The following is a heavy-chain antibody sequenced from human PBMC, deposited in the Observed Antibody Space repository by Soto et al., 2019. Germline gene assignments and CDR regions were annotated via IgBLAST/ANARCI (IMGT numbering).Heavy chain of an antibody. CDR1: GGSISSGGYY. Sequence: QVQLQESGPGLVKPSQTLSLTCTVSGGSISSGGYYWSWIRQHPGRGLEWIGYTNYSGSTYYNPSLKSRVTISVDTSKNQFSLKLSSVTAADTAVYYCARGITYYDFWSGYFPIHPYYYYMDVWGKGTTVTVSS. J-gene: IGHJ6*03. CDR2: TNYSGST. CDR3: ARGITYYDFWSGYFPIHPYYYYMDV. D-gene: IGHD3-3*01. V-gene: IGHV4-31*03.